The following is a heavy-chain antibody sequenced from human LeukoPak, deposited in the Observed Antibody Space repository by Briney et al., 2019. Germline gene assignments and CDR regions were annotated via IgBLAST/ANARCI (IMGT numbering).Heavy chain of an antibody. Sequence: AETLSLTCTVSGGSISTYYWSWIRQPPGKGLERIGYIYYNGTTGYNPSLKSRVTISVDTSKNQFSLKLSSVTAADTAVYYCARSSSTGSYWADYWGQGTLVTASS. CDR1: GGSISTYY. J-gene: IGHJ4*02. D-gene: IGHD1-26*01. CDR3: ARSSSTGSYWADY. V-gene: IGHV4-59*01. CDR2: IYYNGTT.